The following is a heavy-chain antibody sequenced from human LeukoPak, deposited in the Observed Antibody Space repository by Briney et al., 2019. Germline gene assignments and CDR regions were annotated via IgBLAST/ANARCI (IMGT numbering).Heavy chain of an antibody. CDR1: GGSISSDRLY. Sequence: SETLSLTCTVSGGSISSDRLYWTWVRQPAGKGLEWIGRIKSSNTNYNPSLKSRVSISLDTSTNQFSLKLSSLTAADTAVYYCARVPDWTYVPDYWGQGTLVTVSS. V-gene: IGHV4-61*02. CDR3: ARVPDWTYVPDY. CDR2: IKSSNT. D-gene: IGHD3-16*01. J-gene: IGHJ4*02.